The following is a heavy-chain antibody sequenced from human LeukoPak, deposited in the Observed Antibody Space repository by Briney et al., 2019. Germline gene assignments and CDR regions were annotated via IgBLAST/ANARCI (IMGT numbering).Heavy chain of an antibody. J-gene: IGHJ4*02. CDR3: ARKRLFGPNDY. CDR1: GGSISSGSYY. D-gene: IGHD3-22*01. CDR2: IYYSGST. V-gene: IGHV4-61*01. Sequence: NPSETLSLTCTVSGGSISSGSYYWSWIRQPPGKGLEWIGYIYYSGSTNYNPSLKSRVTISVDTSKNQFSLKLSPVTAADTAVYYCARKRLFGPNDYWGQGTLVTVSS.